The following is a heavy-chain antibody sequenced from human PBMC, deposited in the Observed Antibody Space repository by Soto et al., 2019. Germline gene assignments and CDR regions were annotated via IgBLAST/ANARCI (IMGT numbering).Heavy chain of an antibody. CDR2: IYYSGST. Sequence: SETLSLTCTVSGGSISSYYWSWIRRPPGKGLEWIGYIYYSGSTNYNPSLKSRVTISVDTSKNQFSLKLSSVTAADTAVYYCAREAGGYDLRLFDYWGQGTLV. V-gene: IGHV4-59*01. J-gene: IGHJ4*02. D-gene: IGHD5-12*01. CDR1: GGSISSYY. CDR3: AREAGGYDLRLFDY.